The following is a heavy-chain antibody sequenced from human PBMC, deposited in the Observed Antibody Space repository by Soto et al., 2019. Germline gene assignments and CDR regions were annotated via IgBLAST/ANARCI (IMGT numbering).Heavy chain of an antibody. CDR2: INHSGST. V-gene: IGHV4-34*01. D-gene: IGHD6-13*01. CDR1: GGSFSGYY. J-gene: IGHJ4*02. Sequence: SETLSLTCAVYGGSFSGYYWSWIRQPPGKGLEWIGEINHSGSTNYNLSLKSRVTISVDTSKNQFSLKLSSVTAADTAVYYCARGRQQLDYWGQGTLVTVSS. CDR3: ARGRQQLDY.